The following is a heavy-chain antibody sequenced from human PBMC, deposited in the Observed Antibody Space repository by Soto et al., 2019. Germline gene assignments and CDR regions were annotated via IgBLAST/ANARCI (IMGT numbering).Heavy chain of an antibody. CDR1: GFTFSSYW. CDR3: ARAYHSSSWLTTWYYFDY. V-gene: IGHV3-7*05. J-gene: IGHJ4*02. CDR2: IKQDGSEK. D-gene: IGHD6-13*01. Sequence: PGGSLRLSCAASGFTFSSYWMSWVRQAPGKGLEWVANIKQDGSEKYYVDSVKGRFTISRDNAKNSLYLQMNSLRAEDTAVYYCARAYHSSSWLTTWYYFDYWGQGTLVTVSS.